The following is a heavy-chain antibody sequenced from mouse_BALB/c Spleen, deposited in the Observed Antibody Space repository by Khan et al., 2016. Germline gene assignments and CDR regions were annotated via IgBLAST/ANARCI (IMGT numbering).Heavy chain of an antibody. D-gene: IGHD1-1*01. CDR2: INPSTGYT. Sequence: QMQLEESGAELAKPGASVKMSCKASGYTFTSYWMHWVKQRPGQGLEWIGYINPSTGYTEYNQKFKDKATLTADKSSSTAYMQLSSLPSEDSAVYYCASYFYGSSYFDYWRQDTTLTVSS. J-gene: IGHJ2*01. CDR3: ASYFYGSSYFDY. V-gene: IGHV1-7*01. CDR1: GYTFTSYW.